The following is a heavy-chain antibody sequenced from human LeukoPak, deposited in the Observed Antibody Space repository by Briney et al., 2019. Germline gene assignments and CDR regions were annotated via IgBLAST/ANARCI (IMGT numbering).Heavy chain of an antibody. CDR3: AKGLSVGATRAYYFDY. CDR2: ISGSGGST. Sequence: GGSLRLSCAASGFTFSSYAMSWVRQAPGKGLEWASAISGSGGSTYYADSVKGRFTISRDNSKNTLYLQMNSLRAEDTAVYYCAKGLSVGATRAYYFDYWGQGTLVTVSS. CDR1: GFTFSSYA. D-gene: IGHD1-26*01. V-gene: IGHV3-23*01. J-gene: IGHJ4*02.